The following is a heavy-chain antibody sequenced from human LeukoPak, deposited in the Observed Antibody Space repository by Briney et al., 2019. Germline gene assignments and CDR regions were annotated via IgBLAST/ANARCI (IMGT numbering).Heavy chain of an antibody. CDR1: GGSISSYY. CDR3: ARGSIAARPRAFDI. D-gene: IGHD6-6*01. V-gene: IGHV4-59*01. J-gene: IGHJ3*02. Sequence: SETLSLTCTVSGGSISSYYWSWIRQPPGKGLEWIGYIYHSGSTNYNPSLKSPLTISVDTSKNQFSLKLSSVTAADTAVYYCARGSIAARPRAFDIWGQGTMVTVSS. CDR2: IYHSGST.